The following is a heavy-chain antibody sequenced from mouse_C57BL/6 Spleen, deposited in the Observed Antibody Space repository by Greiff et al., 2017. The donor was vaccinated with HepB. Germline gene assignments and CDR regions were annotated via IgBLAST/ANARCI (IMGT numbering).Heavy chain of an antibody. Sequence: VKLQESGPELVKPGASVKISCKASGYTFTDYYINWVKQRPGQGLEWIGWIFPGSGSTYYNEKFKGKATLTVDKSSSTAYMLLSSLTSEDSAVYFCARYGPSVGGFAYWGQGTLVTVSA. CDR1: GYTFTDYY. D-gene: IGHD2-10*02. CDR3: ARYGPSVGGFAY. CDR2: IFPGSGST. J-gene: IGHJ3*01. V-gene: IGHV1-75*01.